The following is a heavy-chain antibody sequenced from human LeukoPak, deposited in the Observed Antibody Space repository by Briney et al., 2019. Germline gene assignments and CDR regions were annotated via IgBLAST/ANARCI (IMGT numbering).Heavy chain of an antibody. CDR3: AKQITYYDFWSGSDY. Sequence: GSLRLSCAASGFTFSSYAMSWVRQAPGKGLEWVSAISGSGGSTYYADSVKGRFTISRDNSKNTLYLQMNSLRAEDTAVYYCAKQITYYDFWSGSDYWGQGTLVTVSS. V-gene: IGHV3-23*01. CDR2: ISGSGGST. J-gene: IGHJ4*02. D-gene: IGHD3-3*01. CDR1: GFTFSSYA.